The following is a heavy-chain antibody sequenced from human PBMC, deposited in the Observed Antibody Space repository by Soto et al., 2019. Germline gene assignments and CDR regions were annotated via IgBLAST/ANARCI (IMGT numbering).Heavy chain of an antibody. Sequence: PGGSLRLSCAASGFTFSSYEMNWVRQAPGKGLEWVSYISSSGSTIYYADSVKGRFTISRDNAKNSLYLQMNSLRAEDTAVYYCAREDREIWGYFYYGMDVWGQGTTVTSP. CDR2: ISSSGSTI. CDR3: AREDREIWGYFYYGMDV. V-gene: IGHV3-48*03. D-gene: IGHD3-16*01. CDR1: GFTFSSYE. J-gene: IGHJ6*02.